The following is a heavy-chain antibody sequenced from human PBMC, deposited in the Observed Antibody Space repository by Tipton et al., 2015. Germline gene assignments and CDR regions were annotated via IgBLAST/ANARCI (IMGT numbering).Heavy chain of an antibody. CDR2: IHRSGTV. D-gene: IGHD3-22*01. Sequence: GLVKPSETLSLNCSVSGDSIKNYYWSWVRQPAGKGLEWIGRIHRSGTVDYNPSLKSRVTLSIDTSGNQFSLTMRSVTAADTAVYYCARADGIYDSFGEYYYFYGLAVWGQGTTVTVSS. CDR1: GDSIKNYY. V-gene: IGHV4-4*07. CDR3: ARADGIYDSFGEYYYFYGLAV. J-gene: IGHJ6*02.